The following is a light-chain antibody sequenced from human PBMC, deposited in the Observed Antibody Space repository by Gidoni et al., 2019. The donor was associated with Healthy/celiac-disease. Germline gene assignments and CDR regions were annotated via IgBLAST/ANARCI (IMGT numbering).Light chain of an antibody. Sequence: DIVLTQSPATLSLSPGGRATLSCRASQSVSSYLAWYQQNPGQAPRLLIYDAANRATGIPARFSGSGSGTDFTLTIRSLEPEDFAVYYCHQRSNWPGTFGQGTKLEIK. J-gene: IGKJ2*01. CDR1: QSVSSY. CDR2: DAA. CDR3: HQRSNWPGT. V-gene: IGKV3-11*01.